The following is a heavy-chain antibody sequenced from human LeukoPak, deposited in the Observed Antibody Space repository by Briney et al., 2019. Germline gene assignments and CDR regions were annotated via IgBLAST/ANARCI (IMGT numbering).Heavy chain of an antibody. CDR3: ARGPPLFDP. CDR1: GGSFSGYY. J-gene: IGHJ5*02. V-gene: IGHV4-34*01. Sequence: SETLSLTCAVYGGSFSGYYWSWIRQPPGKGLEWIGEINHSGSTNYNPSLKSRVTISVDTSKNQFSLKLSSVTAADTAAYYCARGPPLFDPWGQGALVTVSS. CDR2: INHSGST.